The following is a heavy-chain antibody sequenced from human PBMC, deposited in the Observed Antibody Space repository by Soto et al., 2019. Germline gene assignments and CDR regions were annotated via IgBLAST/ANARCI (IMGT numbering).Heavy chain of an antibody. J-gene: IGHJ4*02. CDR1: GYTLTELS. Sequence: ASVKVSCKVSGYTLTELSMHWVRQAPGKGLEWMGGFDPEDGETIYAQKFQGRVTMTEDTSTDTAYMELSSLRSEDTAVYYCATASGVWGSYRADFDYWGQGTLVTVSS. V-gene: IGHV1-24*01. CDR3: ATASGVWGSYRADFDY. D-gene: IGHD3-16*02. CDR2: FDPEDGET.